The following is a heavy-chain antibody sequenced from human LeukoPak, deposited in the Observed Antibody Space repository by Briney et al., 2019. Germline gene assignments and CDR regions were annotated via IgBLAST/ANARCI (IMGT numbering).Heavy chain of an antibody. D-gene: IGHD3-10*01. CDR2: MNPISGNT. V-gene: IGHV1-8*01. J-gene: IGHJ4*02. CDR1: GYTFTSYD. CDR3: ARWAGYYYGSGSYSFDY. Sequence: RASVKVSCKASGYTFTSYDINWVRQATGQGLEWMGWMNPISGNTGYAQKFQGRVTMTRNTSISTAYMELSSLRSEDTAVYYCARWAGYYYGSGSYSFDYWGQGTLVTVSS.